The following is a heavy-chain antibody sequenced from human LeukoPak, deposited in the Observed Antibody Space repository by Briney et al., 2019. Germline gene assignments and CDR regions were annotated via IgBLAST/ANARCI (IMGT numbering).Heavy chain of an antibody. CDR2: IYYSGST. J-gene: IGHJ6*02. D-gene: IGHD2-2*01. V-gene: IGHV4-39*01. CDR1: GGSISGSSYY. CDR3: ARHEGCSTTTCFYGMDV. Sequence: SETLSLTCTVSGGSISGSSYYWGWIRQTPGKGLEWIGTIYYSGSTYYNPSLKSRVTISVDTSKNQFSLKLSSVTAADTAVYYCARHEGCSTTTCFYGMDVWGQGTTVTVSS.